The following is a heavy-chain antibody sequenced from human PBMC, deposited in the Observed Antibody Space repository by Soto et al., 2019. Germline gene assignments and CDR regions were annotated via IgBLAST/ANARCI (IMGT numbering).Heavy chain of an antibody. V-gene: IGHV3-9*01. CDR2: ISWNSGST. J-gene: IGHJ6*03. Sequence: GGSLRLSCAASGFIFEDYAMHWVRQAPGKGLEWVSGISWNSGSTGYADSVKGRFTISRDNAKKSLYLQMNSLRAEDTALYYCATLGPHYDYIWGGYSNYMDVWGKGTTVTVSS. CDR3: ATLGPHYDYIWGGYSNYMDV. D-gene: IGHD3-16*01. CDR1: GFIFEDYA.